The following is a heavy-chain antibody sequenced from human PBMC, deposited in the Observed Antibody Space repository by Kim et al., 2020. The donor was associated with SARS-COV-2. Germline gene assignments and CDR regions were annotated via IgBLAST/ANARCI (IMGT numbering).Heavy chain of an antibody. V-gene: IGHV1-2*05. J-gene: IGHJ6*02. CDR3: ARGGIVGATTFYYYGMDV. D-gene: IGHD1-26*01. CDR2: INPNSGGT. Sequence: ASVKVSCKASGYTFTGYYMHWVRQAPGQGLEWMGRINPNSGGTNYAQKFQGRVTMTRDTSISTAYMELSRLRSDDTVVYYCARGGIVGATTFYYYGMDVWGQGTTVTVSS. CDR1: GYTFTGYY.